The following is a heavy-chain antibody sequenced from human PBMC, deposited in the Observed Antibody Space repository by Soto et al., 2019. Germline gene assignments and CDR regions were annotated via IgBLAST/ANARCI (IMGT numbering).Heavy chain of an antibody. J-gene: IGHJ4*02. V-gene: IGHV3-23*01. Sequence: GGSLRLSCAASGFPFSSYAMSWVRQTPEGGLEWVAAISGGGNDRYYADFVQGRVTFSRDNSRNILYLHMNSLTADDTAMYFCARSLFMVAPDSEPFDYWGQGTLVTVSS. CDR1: GFPFSSYA. D-gene: IGHD3-22*01. CDR3: ARSLFMVAPDSEPFDY. CDR2: ISGGGNDR.